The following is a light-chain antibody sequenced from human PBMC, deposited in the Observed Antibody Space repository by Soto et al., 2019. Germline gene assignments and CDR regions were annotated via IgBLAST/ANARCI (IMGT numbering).Light chain of an antibody. J-gene: IGKJ1*01. CDR1: QSVSRI. CDR2: GAS. Sequence: ASQSVSRILAWYQQKPGQAPRLLIYGASTRATGIPVRFSGSGSGTEFTLNISSLQPEDCATYYCLQDYNYPRTFGQGTKVDIK. V-gene: IGKV3-15*01. CDR3: LQDYNYPRT.